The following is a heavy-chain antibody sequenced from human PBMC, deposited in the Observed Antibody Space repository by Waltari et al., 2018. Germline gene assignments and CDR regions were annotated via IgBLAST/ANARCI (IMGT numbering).Heavy chain of an antibody. V-gene: IGHV4-59*01. CDR1: GGSISSYY. D-gene: IGHD3-10*01. CDR2: IYYSGST. Sequence: QVQLQESGPGLVKPSETLSLTCTVSGGSISSYYWSWIRQPPGKGLEWIGYIYYSGSTNYNPSPKSRVTISVDTSKNQFSLKLSSVTAADTAVYYCARALVGKTPWFGEEGRAFDIWGQGTMVTVSS. J-gene: IGHJ3*02. CDR3: ARALVGKTPWFGEEGRAFDI.